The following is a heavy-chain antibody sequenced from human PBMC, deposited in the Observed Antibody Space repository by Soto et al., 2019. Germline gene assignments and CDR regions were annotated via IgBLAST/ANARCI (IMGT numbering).Heavy chain of an antibody. CDR1: GGTFSSYA. J-gene: IGHJ4*02. D-gene: IGHD3-10*01. CDR3: ARAHLWFGEYENYYFDY. V-gene: IGHV1-69*13. CDR2: IIPIFGTA. Sequence: ASVKVSCKASGGTFSSYAISWVRQAPGQGLEWMGGIIPIFGTANYAQKFQGRVTITADESTSTAYMELSSLRSEDTAVYYCARAHLWFGEYENYYFDYWGQGTLVTVSS.